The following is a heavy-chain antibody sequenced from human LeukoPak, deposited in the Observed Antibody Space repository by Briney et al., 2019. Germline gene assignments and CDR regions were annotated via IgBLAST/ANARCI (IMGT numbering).Heavy chain of an antibody. D-gene: IGHD5-24*01. CDR1: GFTFISFW. V-gene: IGHV3-7*02. J-gene: IGHJ4*02. CDR2: IKQDGSEK. Sequence: GGSLRLSCAASGFTFISFWLSWVAKAPGKGGGGVANIKQDGSEKYYVDSVKGRFTISRDNAKNSLYLQMSSLRAEDTAVYYCARGRRDGYNYWGQGTLVTVSS. CDR3: ARGRRDGYNY.